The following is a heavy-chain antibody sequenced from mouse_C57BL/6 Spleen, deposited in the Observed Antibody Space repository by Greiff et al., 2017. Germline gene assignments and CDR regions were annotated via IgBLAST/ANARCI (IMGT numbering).Heavy chain of an antibody. Sequence: VQLQQPGAELVKPGASVKLSCKASGYTFTSYWMQWVKQRPGQGLEWIGEIDPSDSDTNYNQKFKGKATLTVDTSSSTAYMQLSSLTSEDSAVYYCARYYGSSYFDYWGQGTTLTVSS. CDR3: ARYYGSSYFDY. CDR1: GYTFTSYW. J-gene: IGHJ2*01. V-gene: IGHV1-50*01. D-gene: IGHD1-1*01. CDR2: IDPSDSDT.